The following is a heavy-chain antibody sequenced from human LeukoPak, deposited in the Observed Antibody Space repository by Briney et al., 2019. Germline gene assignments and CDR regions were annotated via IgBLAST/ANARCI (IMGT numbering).Heavy chain of an antibody. V-gene: IGHV4-59*08. CDR3: ARHILTAGSIE. CDR2: IYNSGTT. Sequence: SETLSLTCTGFSGTISGYYWSWIRPPPGKGLEGLAYIYNSGTTKHNPSLKSRVTMSMDTSKRQFSLRLSSVTAADTAVYYCARHILTAGSIEWGEGALVTVSS. D-gene: IGHD2-15*01. CDR1: SGTISGYY. J-gene: IGHJ4*02.